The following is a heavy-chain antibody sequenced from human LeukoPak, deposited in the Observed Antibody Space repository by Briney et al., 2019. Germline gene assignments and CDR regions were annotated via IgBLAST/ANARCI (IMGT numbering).Heavy chain of an antibody. CDR3: ARDSPRYCSSTSCYHPGY. V-gene: IGHV3-30-3*01. CDR1: GFTFSSYA. J-gene: IGHJ4*02. CDR2: ISYDGSNK. Sequence: GGSLRLSCAASGFTFSSYAMHWVRQAPGKGLEWVAVISYDGSNKYYADSVKGRFTISRDNSKNTLYLQMNSLRAEDTAVYYCARDSPRYCSSTSCYHPGYWGQGTLVTVSS. D-gene: IGHD2-2*01.